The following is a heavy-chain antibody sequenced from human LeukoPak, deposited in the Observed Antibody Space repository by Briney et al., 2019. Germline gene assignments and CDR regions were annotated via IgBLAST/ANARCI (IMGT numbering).Heavy chain of an antibody. V-gene: IGHV5-51*01. CDR1: GYSFTTYW. CDR3: ARRLTSGWTFDY. J-gene: IGHJ4*02. Sequence: GESLKISCKGSGYSFTTYWIAWVRQMPGKGLEWMGIIYPGDSDTRYSPSFQGQVTISADKSISTAYLQWSSLKASDTAVYFCARRLTSGWTFDYWGQGTLVTVSS. CDR2: IYPGDSDT. D-gene: IGHD6-19*01.